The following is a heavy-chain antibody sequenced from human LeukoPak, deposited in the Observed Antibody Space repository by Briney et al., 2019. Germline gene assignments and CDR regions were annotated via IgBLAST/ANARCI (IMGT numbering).Heavy chain of an antibody. Sequence: PGGSLRLSCAASGFTFSSYGMHWVRQAPGKGLERVAVISYDGSNKYYAGSVKGRFTISRDNSKNTLYLQMNSLRAEDTAVYYCAKASPRVWTTVTTIDYWGQGTLVTVSS. J-gene: IGHJ4*02. CDR2: ISYDGSNK. CDR1: GFTFSSYG. V-gene: IGHV3-30*18. D-gene: IGHD4-17*01. CDR3: AKASPRVWTTVTTIDY.